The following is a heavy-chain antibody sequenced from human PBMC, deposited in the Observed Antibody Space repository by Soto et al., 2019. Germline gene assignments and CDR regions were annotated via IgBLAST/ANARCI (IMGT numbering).Heavy chain of an antibody. J-gene: IGHJ4*02. D-gene: IGHD5-12*01. CDR2: INHSGST. V-gene: IGHV4-34*01. Sequence: SETLSLTCAVYGGSFSGYYWSWIRQPPGKGLEWIGEINHSGSTNYNPSLKSRVTISVDTSKNQFSLKLSSVTAADTAVYYCARDRQYGYNYGNMGYWGQGTLVTVSS. CDR1: GGSFSGYY. CDR3: ARDRQYGYNYGNMGY.